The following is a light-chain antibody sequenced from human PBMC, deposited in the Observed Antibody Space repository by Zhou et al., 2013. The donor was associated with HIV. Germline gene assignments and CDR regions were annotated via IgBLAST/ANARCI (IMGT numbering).Light chain of an antibody. V-gene: IGKV2-28*01. J-gene: IGKJ4*01. Sequence: DIAMTQSPLSLPVTPGEPASISCRSSQSLLETNGNSYLDWYLQKPGQSPQLLIYLGSNRASGVPDRFSGSGSGTDFTLKINRVEADDIGVYYCMQALEIPLTFGGGTKVEMK. CDR2: LGS. CDR1: QSLLETNGNSY. CDR3: MQALEIPLT.